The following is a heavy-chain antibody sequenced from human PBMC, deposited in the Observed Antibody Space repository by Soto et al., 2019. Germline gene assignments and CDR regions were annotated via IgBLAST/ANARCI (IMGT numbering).Heavy chain of an antibody. CDR1: GGSISSGGYS. J-gene: IGHJ4*02. CDR3: AAGGGLPRYY. Sequence: QLQLQESGSGLVKPSQTLSLTCAVSGGSISSGGYSWSWIRQPPGKGLEWIGYIYHSGSTYYNPSLRRRVTLSVDRSKNQFSLKLSSVTAADTAVYYCAAGGGLPRYYWGQGTLVTVSS. V-gene: IGHV4-30-2*01. CDR2: IYHSGST. D-gene: IGHD5-12*01.